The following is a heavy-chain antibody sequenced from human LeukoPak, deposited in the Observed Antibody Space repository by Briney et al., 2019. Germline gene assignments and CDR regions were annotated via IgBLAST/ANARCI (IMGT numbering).Heavy chain of an antibody. CDR1: GFTFGSYS. J-gene: IGHJ4*02. Sequence: GGSLRLSCAASGFTFGSYSMNWVRQAPGKGLEWVSSISSSSSYIYYADSVKGRFTISRDNAKNSLYLQMNSLRAEDTAVYYCANSPSRDGYPTGYWGQGTLVTVSS. V-gene: IGHV3-21*01. CDR2: ISSSSSYI. D-gene: IGHD5-24*01. CDR3: ANSPSRDGYPTGY.